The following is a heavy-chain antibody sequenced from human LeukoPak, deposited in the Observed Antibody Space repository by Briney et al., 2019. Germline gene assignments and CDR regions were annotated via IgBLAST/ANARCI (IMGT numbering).Heavy chain of an antibody. Sequence: PGGSLRLSCAVSGFTFSSYSMSWVRQPPGKGLEWVSSISTSSSYIYYADSVKGRFTISRDNAKNSLYLQMNSLRAEDTAMYYCAKTTDNYYYYNMDVWGKGTTVTVSS. J-gene: IGHJ6*03. CDR3: AKTTDNYYYYNMDV. CDR2: ISTSSSYI. V-gene: IGHV3-21*01. CDR1: GFTFSSYS. D-gene: IGHD1-1*01.